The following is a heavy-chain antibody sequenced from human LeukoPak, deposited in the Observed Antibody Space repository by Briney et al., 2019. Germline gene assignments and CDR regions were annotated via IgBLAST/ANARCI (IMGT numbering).Heavy chain of an antibody. Sequence: ASVKVSCKASGYVFSSYYIHWVRQAPGQGLEWMGVIDPSGGSTNYAQKFQGRVTVTRDTSTSTVYMELSSLRSEDTAVYYCARDQKYYYDSSGHFDYWGQGTLVTVSS. CDR3: ARDQKYYYDSSGHFDY. CDR2: IDPSGGST. V-gene: IGHV1-46*01. J-gene: IGHJ4*02. CDR1: GYVFSSYY. D-gene: IGHD3-22*01.